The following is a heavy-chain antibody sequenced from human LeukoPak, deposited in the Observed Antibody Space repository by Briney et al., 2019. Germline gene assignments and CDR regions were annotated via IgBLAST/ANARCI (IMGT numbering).Heavy chain of an antibody. CDR2: IKSKTDGGTT. J-gene: IGHJ4*02. Sequence: PGGSLRLSCAASGFTFSSYAMSWVRQAPGKGLEWVGRIKSKTDGGTTDYAAPVKGRFTISRDDSKNTLYLQMNSLKTEDTAVYYCTTARATVTTRVDYWGQGTLVTVSS. CDR1: GFTFSSYA. V-gene: IGHV3-15*01. CDR3: TTARATVTTRVDY. D-gene: IGHD4-17*01.